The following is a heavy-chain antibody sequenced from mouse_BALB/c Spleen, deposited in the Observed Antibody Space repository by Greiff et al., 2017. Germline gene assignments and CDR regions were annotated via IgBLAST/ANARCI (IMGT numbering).Heavy chain of an antibody. V-gene: IGHV1-9*01. CDR1: AYTFSSYW. CDR2: ILPGSGST. Sequence: QGQLQQSGAELMKPGASVKISCKATAYTFSSYWIEWVKQRPGHGLEWIGEILPGSGSTNYNEKFKGKATFTADTSSNTAYMQLSSLTSEDSAVYYCARKGGYYGNYGGYWGQGTTLTVSS. CDR3: ARKGGYYGNYGGY. J-gene: IGHJ2*01. D-gene: IGHD2-1*01.